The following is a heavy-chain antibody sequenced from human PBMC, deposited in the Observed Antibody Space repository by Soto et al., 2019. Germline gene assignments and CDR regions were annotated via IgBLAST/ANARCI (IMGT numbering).Heavy chain of an antibody. CDR3: ARCPGYCTNGVCYTGDPFDY. Sequence: QVQLQESGPGLVKPSQTLSLTCTVSGGSISSGGYYWSWIRQHPGKGLEWIGYIYYSGSTYYNPSLKRRVTISVDTAKNQFSLKLSSVTAADTAVYYCARCPGYCTNGVCYTGDPFDYWGQGTLVTVSS. CDR2: IYYSGST. J-gene: IGHJ4*02. V-gene: IGHV4-31*03. CDR1: GGSISSGGYY. D-gene: IGHD2-8*01.